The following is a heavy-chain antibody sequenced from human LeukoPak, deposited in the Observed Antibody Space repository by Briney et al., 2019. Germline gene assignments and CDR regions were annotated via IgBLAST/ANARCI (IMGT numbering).Heavy chain of an antibody. V-gene: IGHV3-23*01. J-gene: IGHJ1*01. Sequence: GGSLRLSCAASGFSLNTYAMSWVRQAPGKGLEWVSAISNTGGSTYYADSVKGRFTISRDKSKNTLSLQMNSLRAEDTAVYYCAQQVGYCSSGSCYFTYWGQGTLVTVSS. D-gene: IGHD2-15*01. CDR2: ISNTGGST. CDR1: GFSLNTYA. CDR3: AQQVGYCSSGSCYFTY.